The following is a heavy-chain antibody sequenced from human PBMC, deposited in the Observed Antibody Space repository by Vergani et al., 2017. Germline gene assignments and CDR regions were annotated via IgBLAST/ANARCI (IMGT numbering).Heavy chain of an antibody. V-gene: IGHV5-51*03. D-gene: IGHD2-2*01. CDR3: ARIYCSSTSCYNFFDY. J-gene: IGHJ4*02. CDR1: GYSFTSYW. Sequence: EVQLVQSGAEVKKPGESLKISCTGSGYSFTSYWIGWVRQLPGKGLEWMGIIYPGDSDTRYSPSFQGQVTISADKSISTAYLQWSSLKASDTAMYYCARIYCSSTSCYNFFDYWGQGTLVTVSS. CDR2: IYPGDSDT.